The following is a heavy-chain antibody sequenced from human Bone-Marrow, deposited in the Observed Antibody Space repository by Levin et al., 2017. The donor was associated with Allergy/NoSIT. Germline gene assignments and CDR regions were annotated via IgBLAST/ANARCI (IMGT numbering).Heavy chain of an antibody. J-gene: IGHJ4*02. D-gene: IGHD4-11*01. CDR2: ISYDGSNK. Sequence: GGSLRLSCAASGFTFSSYGMHWVRQAPGKGLEWVAVISYDGSNKYYADSVKGRFTISRDNSKNTLYLQMNSLRAEDTAVYYCAKDGNFTVTAVIPPAYWGQGNLVTVSS. V-gene: IGHV3-30*18. CDR3: AKDGNFTVTAVIPPAY. CDR1: GFTFSSYG.